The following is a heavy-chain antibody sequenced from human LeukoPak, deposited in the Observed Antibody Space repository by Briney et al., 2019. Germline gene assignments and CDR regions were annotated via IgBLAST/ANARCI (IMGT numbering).Heavy chain of an antibody. CDR3: ARGQWLGDY. D-gene: IGHD6-19*01. Sequence: GGSLRLSCAAPGFTFSDYWMSWVRQAPGKGLEWVANINPDGSEKYHVDSVEGRLTISRDNAKNSLYLQMNSLRAVDTAVYYCARGQWLGDYWGQGTLVTVSS. V-gene: IGHV3-7*01. J-gene: IGHJ4*02. CDR1: GFTFSDYW. CDR2: INPDGSEK.